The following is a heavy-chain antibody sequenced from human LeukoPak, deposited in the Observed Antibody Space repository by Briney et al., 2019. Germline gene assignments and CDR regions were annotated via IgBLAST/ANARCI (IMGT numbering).Heavy chain of an antibody. CDR2: INHRGDT. V-gene: IGHV4-34*01. D-gene: IGHD1-1*01. CDR1: GGSFSRYY. J-gene: IGHJ4*03. CDR3: ARGPTISETGYFDY. Sequence: SETLSLTCAVYGGSFSRYYWSWIRQSPGKGLEWTAEINHRGDTNYNPSVKSRVTISVDTSKNQFSLKVTSLTAADTAVYFCARGPTISETGYFDYWGQGTLVTVSS.